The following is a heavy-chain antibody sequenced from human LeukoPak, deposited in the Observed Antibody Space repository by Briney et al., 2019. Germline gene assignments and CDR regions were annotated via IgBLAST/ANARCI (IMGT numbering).Heavy chain of an antibody. V-gene: IGHV1-8*01. CDR1: GYTLTSYD. J-gene: IGHJ4*02. CDR3: ARGDSSGWYLDY. D-gene: IGHD6-19*01. CDR2: MNSNSGNT. Sequence: ASVKVSCKASGYTLTSYDINLVRQATGQGLEWMGWMNSNSGNTGYAQKFQGRGTMTRNTSIRTAYMELSSLRSEDTAVYYCARGDSSGWYLDYWRQGTLVTVSS.